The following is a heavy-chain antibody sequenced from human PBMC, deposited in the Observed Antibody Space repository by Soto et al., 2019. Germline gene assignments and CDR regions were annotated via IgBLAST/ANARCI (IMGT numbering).Heavy chain of an antibody. Sequence: SETLSLTCTVSGGSISSYYWSWIRQPPGKGPEWIGYIYYSGSTNYNPSLKSRVTISVDTSKNQFSLKLSSVTAADTAVYYCARFYGDYDYWGQGTLVTVSS. J-gene: IGHJ4*02. CDR1: GGSISSYY. CDR2: IYYSGST. D-gene: IGHD4-17*01. CDR3: ARFYGDYDY. V-gene: IGHV4-59*01.